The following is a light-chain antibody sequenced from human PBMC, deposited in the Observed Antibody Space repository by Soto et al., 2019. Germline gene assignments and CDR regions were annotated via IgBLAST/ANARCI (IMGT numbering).Light chain of an antibody. Sequence: QSVLTQPASVSGSPGQSITISCTGTSSDIGGYNSVSWYQQHPRKAPKLMIYEVTNRPSGISNRFSGSKSGNTASLTISGLQTEDEADYYCTSYTSRGTRVFGTGTKLTVL. CDR2: EVT. V-gene: IGLV2-14*01. CDR1: SSDIGGYNS. CDR3: TSYTSRGTRV. J-gene: IGLJ1*01.